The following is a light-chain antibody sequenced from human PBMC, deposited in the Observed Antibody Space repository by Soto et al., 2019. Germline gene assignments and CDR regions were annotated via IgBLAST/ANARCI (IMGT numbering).Light chain of an antibody. J-gene: IGLJ1*01. CDR2: EGS. Sequence: QSVLTQPASVSASPGQSITISCTGTSDDVGGYNLDSWYQQHPGKAPKLMIYEGSQRPSGVSNRFSGSKSGNTASLTISGLQAEDEADYYCCSYAGSSTYVFGTGTKLTVL. V-gene: IGLV2-23*01. CDR3: CSYAGSSTYV. CDR1: SDDVGGYNL.